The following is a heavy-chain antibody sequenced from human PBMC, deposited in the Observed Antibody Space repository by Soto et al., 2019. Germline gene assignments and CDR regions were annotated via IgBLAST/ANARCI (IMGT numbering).Heavy chain of an antibody. V-gene: IGHV3-21*06. CDR3: ASHYGDNGWFDP. CDR1: GFTFSAYN. D-gene: IGHD4-17*01. CDR2: ITSSSSSI. J-gene: IGHJ5*02. Sequence: EVQLVESGGGLVKPGGSLRLSCAASGFTFSAYNMNWVRQPPGKGLEWASSITSSSSSIYYADSLKGRFTISRDNAKNSLYLQMTSLRAEDTAVYYCASHYGDNGWFDPWGQGTLVTVSS.